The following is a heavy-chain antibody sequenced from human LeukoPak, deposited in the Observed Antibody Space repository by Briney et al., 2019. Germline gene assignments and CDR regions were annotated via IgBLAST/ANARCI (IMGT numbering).Heavy chain of an antibody. CDR2: IYNDGNT. CDR1: GFTVNNNH. J-gene: IGHJ4*02. CDR3: VCAKDVGDYNFDS. Sequence: GGSLRLSCVASGFTVNNNHESWVRQAPGKGLEWVSTIYNDGNTYYADSVKGRFTISRDNSKNTVYLQMNSLRIEDTAVYYCVCAKDVGDYNFDSWGQGALVTVSS. D-gene: IGHD1-26*01. V-gene: IGHV3-66*01.